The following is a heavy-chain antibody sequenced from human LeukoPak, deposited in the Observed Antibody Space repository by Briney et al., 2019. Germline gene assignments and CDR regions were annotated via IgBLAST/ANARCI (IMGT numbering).Heavy chain of an antibody. Sequence: TGGSLRLSCAASGFTSDDYGMSWVRQAPGKGLEWVSGINWNGGSTGYADSVKGRFTISRDNAKNSLYLQMNSLRAEDTALYYCARRAAAGRYFDYWGQGTLVTVSS. CDR2: INWNGGST. CDR1: GFTSDDYG. CDR3: ARRAAAGRYFDY. D-gene: IGHD6-13*01. V-gene: IGHV3-20*04. J-gene: IGHJ4*02.